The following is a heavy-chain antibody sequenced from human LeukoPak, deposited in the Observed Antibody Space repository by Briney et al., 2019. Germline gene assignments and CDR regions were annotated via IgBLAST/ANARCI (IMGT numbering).Heavy chain of an antibody. CDR2: IYYSGST. D-gene: IGHD1-26*01. CDR3: ARSTSGLYFWADT. CDR1: GGSISSSSYY. Sequence: PSETLSLTCTVSGGSISSSSYYWGWIRQPPGKGLEWIGSIYYSGSTYYNPSLKSRVTISADTSKDQFSLKLTSVTAADTAVYYCARSTSGLYFWADTWSQGSRVTVSS. J-gene: IGHJ4*02. V-gene: IGHV4-39*01.